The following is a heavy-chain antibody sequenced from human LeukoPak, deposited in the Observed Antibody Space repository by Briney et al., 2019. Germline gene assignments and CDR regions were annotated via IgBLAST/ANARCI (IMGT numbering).Heavy chain of an antibody. CDR1: GYTFTDYY. V-gene: IGHV1-2*06. J-gene: IGHJ4*02. CDR2: INPKSGGT. D-gene: IGHD3-22*01. CDR3: AKDKVGDDSGLVDY. Sequence: GASVKVSCKASGYTFTDYYIHWVRQAPGQGLEWMGRINPKSGGTNYAQKFQGRVTMTRDTSISTAYMEVIGLRSDDTAVYYCAKDKVGDDSGLVDYWGQGILVTVSS.